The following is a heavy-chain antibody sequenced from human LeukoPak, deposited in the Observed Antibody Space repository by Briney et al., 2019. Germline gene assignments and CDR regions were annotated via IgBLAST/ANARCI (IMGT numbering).Heavy chain of an antibody. J-gene: IGHJ3*02. V-gene: IGHV3-23*01. CDR2: ISDSGGST. D-gene: IGHD6-13*01. Sequence: GGSLRLSCAASGFTFSSYAMIWVPQAPGKGVEWVSSISDSGGSTYYADSAKGRFTISRDNSKNTLYLQMNSVRAEDTAVYYCAKVSHSSWQNDAFDILGQGRMVSVSS. CDR1: GFTFSSYA. CDR3: AKVSHSSWQNDAFDI.